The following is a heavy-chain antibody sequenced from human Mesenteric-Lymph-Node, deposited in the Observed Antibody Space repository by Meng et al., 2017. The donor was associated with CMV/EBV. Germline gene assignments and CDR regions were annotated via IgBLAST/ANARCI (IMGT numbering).Heavy chain of an antibody. CDR3: ASMWEGGY. CDR1: GFTFSSYS. CDR2: IEGDGNTK. D-gene: IGHD1-26*01. J-gene: IGHJ4*02. Sequence: GSLKISCAASGFTFSSYSMNWVRQAPGKGLEWVADIEGDGNTKYYGDSVKGRFTISRDNAKKSLYLQINALRVEDTAVYYCASMWEGGYWGQGTLVTVSS. V-gene: IGHV3-7*01.